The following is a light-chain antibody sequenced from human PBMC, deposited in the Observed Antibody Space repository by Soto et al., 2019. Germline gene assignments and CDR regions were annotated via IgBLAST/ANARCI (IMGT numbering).Light chain of an antibody. J-gene: IGLJ3*02. CDR1: NSDVGGYNF. Sequence: QSVLTQPRSVSGSPGQSVTISCTGTNSDVGGYNFVSWYQQLPGKAPKLMISAVSQRPSGVPDRFSGSKSGNTASLTISGLQADDEADYFCCSYTASEIWVFGGGTKLTVL. CDR3: CSYTASEIWV. CDR2: AVS. V-gene: IGLV2-11*01.